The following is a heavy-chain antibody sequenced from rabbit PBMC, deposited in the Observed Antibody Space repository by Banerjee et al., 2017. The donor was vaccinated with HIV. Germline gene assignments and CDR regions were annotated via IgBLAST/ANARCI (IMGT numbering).Heavy chain of an antibody. Sequence: QEQLEESGGDLVKPEGSLTLTCTASGFSFSSSYWLCWVRQAPGKGLEWIACISAGSSGSTYYATWAKGRFTISKASSTTVTLQMTSLTAADTATYFCARDPLLVVAGVAAYYGMDLWGQGTLVTVS. CDR2: ISAGSSGST. CDR1: GFSFSSSYW. J-gene: IGHJ6*01. D-gene: IGHD4-1*01. V-gene: IGHV1S45*01. CDR3: ARDPLLVVAGVAAYYGMDL.